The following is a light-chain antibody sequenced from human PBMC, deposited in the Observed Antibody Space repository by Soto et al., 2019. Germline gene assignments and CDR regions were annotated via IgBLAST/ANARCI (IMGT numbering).Light chain of an antibody. J-gene: IGKJ5*01. CDR3: MQSTQLPPT. CDR2: EVS. V-gene: IGKV2D-29*02. Sequence: DVVMTQSPLSLSVTPGQPASISCNSSDSLLHITGETFPFWYLQKPGQSPQLLIYEVSTRVSGVPDRFSGSGSGTDFTLEISRVETDDVGIYYCMQSTQLPPTFGQGTRLEI. CDR1: DSLLHITGETF.